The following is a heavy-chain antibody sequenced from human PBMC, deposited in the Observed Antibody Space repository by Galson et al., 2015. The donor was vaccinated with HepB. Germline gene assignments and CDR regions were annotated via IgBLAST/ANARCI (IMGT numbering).Heavy chain of an antibody. CDR2: INTYNDDR. V-gene: IGHV1-18*04. CDR1: GYNFISYG. J-gene: IGHJ5*02. CDR3: ARDGRSGNSGLNWFDP. D-gene: IGHD3-3*01. Sequence: SVKVSCKASGYNFISYGFNWMRQAPGPGLEWIGWINTYNDDRAYAQKFQVRVTLTTDTSTGTAYMELRSLRSDDTAVYYCARDGRSGNSGLNWFDPWGQGTLVTVSS.